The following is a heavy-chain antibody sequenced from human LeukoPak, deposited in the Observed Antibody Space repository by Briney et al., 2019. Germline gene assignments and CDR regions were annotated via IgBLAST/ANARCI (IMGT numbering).Heavy chain of an antibody. CDR3: ARDPSANYYGSGSYYGFDS. CDR2: ISISGTTI. Sequence: PGGSLRLSCAASGFTFSDYEMNWVRQAPGKGLEWPSHISISGTTIHYADSVKGRFTISRDNAKNSLYLQMHSLRAEDTAVYYCARDPSANYYGSGSYYGFDSWGQGTLVTISS. V-gene: IGHV3-48*03. J-gene: IGHJ4*02. CDR1: GFTFSDYE. D-gene: IGHD3-10*01.